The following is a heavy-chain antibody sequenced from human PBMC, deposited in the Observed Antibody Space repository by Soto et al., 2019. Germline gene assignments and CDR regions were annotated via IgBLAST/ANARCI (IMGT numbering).Heavy chain of an antibody. Sequence: QLQLQESGSGLVKPSQTLSLTCAVSGGSISSGGYSWSWIRQPPGKGLGWIGYIYHSGSTYYNPYLKGRVTISVDRSKNQFSLKLSSVTAADTAVYYWAGSGYCHNSGIGVWGQGGTVSVSS. CDR2: IYHSGST. J-gene: IGHJ6*02. CDR1: GGSISSGGYS. D-gene: IGHD3-22*01. CDR3: AGSGYCHNSGIGV. V-gene: IGHV4-30-2*01.